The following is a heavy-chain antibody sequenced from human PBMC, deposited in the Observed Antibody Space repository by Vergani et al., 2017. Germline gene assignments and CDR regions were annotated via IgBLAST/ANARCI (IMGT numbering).Heavy chain of an antibody. CDR3: ARGDYGILTGYRY. D-gene: IGHD3-9*01. V-gene: IGHV1-46*03. CDR2: INPSGGHT. Sequence: QVQVVQSGAEVKKSGASVKVSCKTSGYTFSNYYMHWVRQAPGQGLEWMGIINPSGGHTNYAQKFQGRVTMTRETSTSTVYMELSSLRSEDTAIYYCARGDYGILTGYRYWGQGTPVTVSA. J-gene: IGHJ4*02. CDR1: GYTFSNYY.